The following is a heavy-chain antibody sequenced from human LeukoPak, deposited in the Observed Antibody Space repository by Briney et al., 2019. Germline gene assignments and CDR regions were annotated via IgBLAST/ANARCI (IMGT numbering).Heavy chain of an antibody. CDR1: GGSISSSSHY. V-gene: IGHV4-39*07. CDR2: FYYSGST. D-gene: IGHD3-16*01. CDR3: ARAGGADRYYFDY. Sequence: SETLSLTCTVSGGSISSSSHYWGWIRQPPGKGLEWIGSFYYSGSTYYNPSLKSRVTISVDTSKNQFSLKLSSVTAADTAVYYCARAGGADRYYFDYWGQGTLVTVSS. J-gene: IGHJ4*02.